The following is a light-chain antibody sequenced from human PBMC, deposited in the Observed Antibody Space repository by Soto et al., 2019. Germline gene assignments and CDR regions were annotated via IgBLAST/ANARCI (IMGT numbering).Light chain of an antibody. V-gene: IGKV3-11*01. CDR1: PCVSPY. J-gene: IGKJ1*01. CDR2: EAN. Sequence: ESVVTQSPATLSLSPGERATLSCRASPCVSPYFAWYQQKPGQAPRLLTLEANNRATGVPARFSGSGSGTAFSLTISSAETEDFAVDYCQQRSNWVWTFGHGTKAEIK. CDR3: QQRSNWVWT.